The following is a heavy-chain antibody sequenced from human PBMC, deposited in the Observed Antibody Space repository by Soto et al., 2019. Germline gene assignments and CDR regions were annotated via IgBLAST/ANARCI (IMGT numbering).Heavy chain of an antibody. J-gene: IGHJ6*02. D-gene: IGHD4-4*01. CDR1: GFTFSSYG. CDR2: IWYDGSNK. CDR3: AREREEASTETYGMDV. V-gene: IGHV3-33*01. Sequence: VQLVESGGGVVQPGRSLRLSCAASGFTFSSYGMHWVRQAPGKGLEWVAVIWYDGSNKYYADSVKGRFTISRDNSKNTLYLQMNSLRAEDTAVYYCAREREEASTETYGMDVWGQGTTVTVSS.